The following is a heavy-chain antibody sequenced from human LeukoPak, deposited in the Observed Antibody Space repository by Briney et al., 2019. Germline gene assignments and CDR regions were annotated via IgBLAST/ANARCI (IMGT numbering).Heavy chain of an antibody. Sequence: GGSLRLSCAASGFAFDDYDMSWVRQAPGKGLEWVSGINWNGGNTGYADSVKGRFTISRDNAKNSLYLQMNSLRAEDTALYYCVRKTLVVPGDYWGQGTLVTVSS. CDR3: VRKTLVVPGDY. CDR1: GFAFDDYD. J-gene: IGHJ4*02. D-gene: IGHD2-2*01. V-gene: IGHV3-20*04. CDR2: INWNGGNT.